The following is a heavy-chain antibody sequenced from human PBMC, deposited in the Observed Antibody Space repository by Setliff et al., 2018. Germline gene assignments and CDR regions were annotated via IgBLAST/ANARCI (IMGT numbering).Heavy chain of an antibody. V-gene: IGHV3-64D*09. CDR1: GFTFSSYA. D-gene: IGHD2-15*01. CDR2: ISSNGGST. J-gene: IGHJ3*02. CDR3: VKGYCSGGSCYLGAFDI. Sequence: GGSLRLSCSASGFTFSSYAMHWVRQAPGKGLEYVSAISSNGGSTYYADSVKGRFTISRDNSKNTLYLQMSSLRAEDTAVYYCVKGYCSGGSCYLGAFDIWGQGTMVTVS.